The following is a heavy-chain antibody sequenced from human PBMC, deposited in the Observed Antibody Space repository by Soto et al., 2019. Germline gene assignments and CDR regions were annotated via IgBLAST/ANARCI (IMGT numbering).Heavy chain of an antibody. CDR1: GFRFNSYS. V-gene: IGHV3-21*02. CDR2: IDARSNYI. D-gene: IGHD6-19*01. J-gene: IGHJ4*02. CDR3: VRENEMAGATSAFEY. Sequence: EVQLVESGGGLVKPGGSLRVSCEASGFRFNSYSMNWVRQAPQKGLEWVSLIDARSNYIYYADSVKGRFTISRDNARNSLYLKMENLRVEDTAVYYCVRENEMAGATSAFEYWGQGTPVTVSS.